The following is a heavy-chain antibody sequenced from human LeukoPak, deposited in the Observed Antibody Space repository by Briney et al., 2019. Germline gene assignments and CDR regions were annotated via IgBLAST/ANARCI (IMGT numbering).Heavy chain of an antibody. V-gene: IGHV1-69*13. CDR3: ARAGRGYYFFDAFDI. CDR2: IIPIFGTA. J-gene: IGHJ3*02. CDR1: GGTFSSYA. Sequence: ASVKVSCKASGGTFSSYAISWVRQAPGQGLEWMGGIIPIFGTANYAQRFQGRVTITADESTSTAYMELSSLRSEDTAVYYCARAGRGYYFFDAFDIWGQGTMVTVSS. D-gene: IGHD3-3*01.